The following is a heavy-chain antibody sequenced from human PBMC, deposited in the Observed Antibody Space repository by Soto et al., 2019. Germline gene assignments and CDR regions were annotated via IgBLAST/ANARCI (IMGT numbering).Heavy chain of an antibody. D-gene: IGHD1-1*01. J-gene: IGHJ4*02. Sequence: QVQLVQSGAEVKKPGASVKVSCKASGYTFTNYYMHWVRQAPGQGLEWMGIINPSGGSTSYAHNFQGRVTMTRDTSTSTVDMDLSSLRSEDTAVYYCARVRGLTTGTLSYCDYWGQGTLVTVSS. CDR1: GYTFTNYY. CDR3: ARVRGLTTGTLSYCDY. CDR2: INPSGGST. V-gene: IGHV1-46*01.